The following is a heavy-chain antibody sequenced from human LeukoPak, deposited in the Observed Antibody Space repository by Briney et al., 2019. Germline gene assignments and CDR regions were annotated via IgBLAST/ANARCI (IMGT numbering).Heavy chain of an antibody. J-gene: IGHJ5*02. CDR1: GGSFSGYY. V-gene: IGHV4-34*01. D-gene: IGHD3-3*01. Sequence: SETLSLTCAVYGGSFSGYYWSGIRQPPGKGLEWIGEINHSGSTNYNPSLKSRVTISVDTSKNQFSLKLSSVTAADTAVYYCARGPGTIFGVVIIGMVWFDPWGQGTLVTVSS. CDR3: ARGPGTIFGVVIIGMVWFDP. CDR2: INHSGST.